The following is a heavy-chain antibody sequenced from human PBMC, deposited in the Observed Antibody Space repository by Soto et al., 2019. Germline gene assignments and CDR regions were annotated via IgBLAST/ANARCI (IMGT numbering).Heavy chain of an antibody. CDR2: IIPIFGTA. J-gene: IGHJ6*02. V-gene: IGHV1-69*13. D-gene: IGHD2-15*01. Sequence: SVKVSCKASGGTFSSYAISWVRQAPGQGLEWMGGIIPIFGTANYAQKFQGRVTITADESTSTAYMELSSLRSEDTAVYYCATVVAATSIYYYYGMDVWGQGTTVTVSS. CDR3: ATVVAATSIYYYYGMDV. CDR1: GGTFSSYA.